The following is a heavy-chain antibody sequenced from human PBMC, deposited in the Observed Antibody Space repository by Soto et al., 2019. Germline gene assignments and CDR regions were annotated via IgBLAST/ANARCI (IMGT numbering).Heavy chain of an antibody. CDR3: ARDSDIVATTFFDY. V-gene: IGHV3-11*01. Sequence: PGGSLRLACAASGVTFSDYYMSWIRQAPGKGLEWVSYISSSGSTIYYADSVKGRFTISRDNAKNSLYLQMNSLRAEDTAVYYCARDSDIVATTFFDYWGQGTLVTVSS. CDR2: ISSSGSTI. CDR1: GVTFSDYY. D-gene: IGHD5-12*01. J-gene: IGHJ4*02.